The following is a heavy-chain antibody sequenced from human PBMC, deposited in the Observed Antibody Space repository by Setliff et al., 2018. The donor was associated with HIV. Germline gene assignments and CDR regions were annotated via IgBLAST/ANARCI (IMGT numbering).Heavy chain of an antibody. CDR1: GFTFNTSA. CDR2: IVVGSGNT. CDR3: AARPGVDSSGYYDYYYMDV. J-gene: IGHJ6*03. V-gene: IGHV1-58*02. D-gene: IGHD3-22*01. Sequence: SVKVSCKASGFTFNTSAIQWVRQARGRRLERIGWIVVGSGNTNYAQKFQERVTITRDMSTSTSYMELTNLRSEDTAVYYCAARPGVDSSGYYDYYYMDVWAKGTTVTVSS.